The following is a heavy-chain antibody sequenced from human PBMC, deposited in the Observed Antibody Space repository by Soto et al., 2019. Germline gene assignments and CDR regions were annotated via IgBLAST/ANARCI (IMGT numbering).Heavy chain of an antibody. D-gene: IGHD2-2*01. CDR3: ARADSIVVVPAAIPKIVWFDP. J-gene: IGHJ5*02. V-gene: IGHV4-59*01. CDR1: GGSISSYY. CDR2: IYYSGST. Sequence: SETLSLTCXVSGGSISSYYWSWIRQPPGKGLEWIGYIYYSGSTNYNPSLKSRVTISVDTSKNQFSLKLSSVTAADTAVYYCARADSIVVVPAAIPKIVWFDPWGQGTLVTVS.